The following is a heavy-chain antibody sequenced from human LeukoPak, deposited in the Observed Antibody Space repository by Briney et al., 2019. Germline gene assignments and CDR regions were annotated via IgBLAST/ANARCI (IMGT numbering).Heavy chain of an antibody. V-gene: IGHV3-9*01. CDR3: ARDRSPGNFDY. J-gene: IGHJ4*02. D-gene: IGHD3-10*01. CDR1: GFTFDDYA. Sequence: GGSLRLSCAASGFTFDDYAMHWVRQAPGKGLEWVSGLNWNSGGIVYADSVKGRFTISRDNAKGSLYLQMNNLRTEDTALYYCARDRSPGNFDYWGQGTLVTVSS. CDR2: LNWNSGGI.